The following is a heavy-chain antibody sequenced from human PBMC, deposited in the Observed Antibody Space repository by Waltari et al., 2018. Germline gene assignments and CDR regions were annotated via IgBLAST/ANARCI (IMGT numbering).Heavy chain of an antibody. D-gene: IGHD3-10*01. Sequence: EVQLVQSGAEVKKPGESLKISCKGSGYSFTSYWIGWVRQMPGKGLEWMGIIYPGDADTRYSPSCQGQVTISADKSISTAYLQWSSLKASDTAMYYCARSLYYYGSGAIGHYFDYWGQGTLVTVSS. CDR1: GYSFTSYW. CDR3: ARSLYYYGSGAIGHYFDY. V-gene: IGHV5-51*01. J-gene: IGHJ4*02. CDR2: IYPGDADT.